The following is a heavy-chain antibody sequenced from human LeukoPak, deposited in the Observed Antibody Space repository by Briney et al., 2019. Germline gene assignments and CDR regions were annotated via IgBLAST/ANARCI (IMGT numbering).Heavy chain of an antibody. CDR1: GLTFSSHA. CDR2: IVSNGGNT. J-gene: IGHJ4*02. CDR3: ARGGYYAASDI. D-gene: IGHD3-3*01. V-gene: IGHV3-64*02. Sequence: GGSLRLSCAASGLTFSSHAMHWVRQAPGKGLDYVSAIVSNGGNTYYADSVRGRFTISRDNSKDTVYLQMGSLRPEDTAVYYCARGGYYAASDIWGQGALVTVSS.